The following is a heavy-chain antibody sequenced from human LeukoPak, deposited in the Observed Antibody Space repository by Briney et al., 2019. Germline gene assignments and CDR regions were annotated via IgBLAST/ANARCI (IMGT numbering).Heavy chain of an antibody. J-gene: IGHJ4*02. V-gene: IGHV5-51*01. D-gene: IGHD2-15*01. CDR3: ARQEGGYCSGGSCYLYY. Sequence: GESLKISCKGSGYSFTSFWIGWVRQRPGKGLEWMVIIYPGDSDTRYSPSFQGQVTIPANKSISTAYLQWSSLKASDTAMYYCARQEGGYCSGGSCYLYYWGQGTLVTVSS. CDR1: GYSFTSFW. CDR2: IYPGDSDT.